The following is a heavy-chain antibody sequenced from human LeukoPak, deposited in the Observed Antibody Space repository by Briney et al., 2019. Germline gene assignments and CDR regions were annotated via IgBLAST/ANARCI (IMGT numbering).Heavy chain of an antibody. D-gene: IGHD3-3*01. CDR3: ATILRFWSGYSPFDY. CDR1: GYTFTSYA. J-gene: IGHJ4*02. V-gene: IGHV1-3*01. CDR2: INAGNGNT. Sequence: GASVKVSCKASGYTFTSYAMHWVRQAPGQRLEWMGWINAGNGNTKYSQKFQGRVTITRDTSASTAYMELSSLRSEDTAVYYCATILRFWSGYSPFDYWGQGTLVTVSS.